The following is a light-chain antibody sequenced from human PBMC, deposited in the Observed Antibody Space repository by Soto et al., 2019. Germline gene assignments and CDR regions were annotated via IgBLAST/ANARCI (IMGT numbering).Light chain of an antibody. V-gene: IGKV3-15*01. CDR2: GAS. CDR1: QSVSSN. Sequence: EIVMTQSPATLSVSPGERATLSCRASQSVSSNLAWYQQKTGQAPRLLIYGASTRATGIPARFSGSGSGTEFTLPISSLQSEDFAVYYCQQYNNWPPLTFGQGTKLEIK. CDR3: QQYNNWPPLT. J-gene: IGKJ2*01.